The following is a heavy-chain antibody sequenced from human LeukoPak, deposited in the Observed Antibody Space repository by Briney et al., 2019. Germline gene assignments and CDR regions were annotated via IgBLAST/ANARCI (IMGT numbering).Heavy chain of an antibody. Sequence: SETLSLTCTVSGGSISSSSYYWGWIRQPPGKGLEWIGSIYYSGSTYYNPSFKSRVTISVYTSKNQFSLKLSSVTAADTAVYYCARRGYYRRGFFDYWGQGTLVTVSS. CDR3: ARRGYYRRGFFDY. J-gene: IGHJ4*02. CDR1: GGSISSSSYY. CDR2: IYYSGST. D-gene: IGHD3-22*01. V-gene: IGHV4-39*01.